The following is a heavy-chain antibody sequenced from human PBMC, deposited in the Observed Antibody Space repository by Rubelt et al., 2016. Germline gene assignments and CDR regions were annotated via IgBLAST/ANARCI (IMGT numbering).Heavy chain of an antibody. V-gene: IGHV4-38-2*02. CDR1: GYSISSGYY. CDR3: ARLIARYSTSSPVDC. D-gene: IGHD6-6*01. Sequence: QVQLQESGPGLVKPSETLSLTCTVSGYSISSGYYWGWIRQPPGKGLEWIGCINHSGSTYHNPSLKSRVTMSLDTSKTQFSLRLSSVTAAETAVYYCARLIARYSTSSPVDCWGQGTLVTVSS. J-gene: IGHJ4*02. CDR2: INHSGST.